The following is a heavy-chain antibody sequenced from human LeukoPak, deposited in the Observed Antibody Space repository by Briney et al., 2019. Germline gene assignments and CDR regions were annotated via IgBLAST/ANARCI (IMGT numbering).Heavy chain of an antibody. Sequence: GASLQISCKGSGYIFTSNWIGWVRQLPGKGLEWMGIIYPGDSDTRYSPSFQGQVTISVDKSISTAYLQWSSLKVSDTAMYYCARLSLVIATNYYYMDVWGKGTTVIVSS. V-gene: IGHV5-51*01. CDR2: IYPGDSDT. J-gene: IGHJ6*03. CDR3: ARLSLVIATNYYYMDV. D-gene: IGHD2-21*01. CDR1: GYIFTSNW.